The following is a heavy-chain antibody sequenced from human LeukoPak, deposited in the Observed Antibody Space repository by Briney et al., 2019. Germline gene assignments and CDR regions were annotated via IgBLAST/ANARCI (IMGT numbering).Heavy chain of an antibody. V-gene: IGHV1-2*02. CDR1: GYTFTGYY. D-gene: IGHD2-15*01. CDR3: ARDNSMGGRGWWFDP. J-gene: IGHJ5*02. CDR2: INPNSGGT. Sequence: ASVKVSCKASGYTFTGYYMHWVRQAPGQGLEWMGWINPNSGGTNYAQKFQGRVTMTRDTSISTAYMELSRLRSDDTAVYYCARDNSMGGRGWWFDPWGQGTLVTVSS.